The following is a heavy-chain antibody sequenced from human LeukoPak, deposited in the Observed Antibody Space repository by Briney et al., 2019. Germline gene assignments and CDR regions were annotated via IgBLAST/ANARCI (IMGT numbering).Heavy chain of an antibody. J-gene: IGHJ6*02. CDR1: GGTFSNNA. CDR3: ATASILLSQATQYLIRPVYYYGMDV. CDR2: IIPISGKT. Sequence: GASVKVSCKASGGTFSNNAINWVRQAPGHGLEWMGGIIPISGKTNYAQKFQGRVTMTEDTSTDTAYMELSSLRSEDTAVYYCATASILLSQATQYLIRPVYYYGMDVWGQGTTVTVSS. V-gene: IGHV1-69*06. D-gene: IGHD2-2*02.